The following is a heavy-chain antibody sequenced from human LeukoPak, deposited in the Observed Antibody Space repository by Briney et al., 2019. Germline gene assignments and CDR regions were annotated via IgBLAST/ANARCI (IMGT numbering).Heavy chain of an antibody. Sequence: GESLKISCKGSGYSFTSEWIGWVRQMPGKGLEWMGIINPGDSDTRYSPSFQGQVTISADKSISTAYLQWSSLKASDTAMYYCARHFTYYYGSGSSFDYWGQGTLVTVSS. CDR2: INPGDSDT. D-gene: IGHD3-10*01. CDR3: ARHFTYYYGSGSSFDY. J-gene: IGHJ4*02. CDR1: GYSFTSEW. V-gene: IGHV5-51*01.